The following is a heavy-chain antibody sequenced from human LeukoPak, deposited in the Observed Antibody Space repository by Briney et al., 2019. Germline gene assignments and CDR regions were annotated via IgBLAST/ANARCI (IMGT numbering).Heavy chain of an antibody. V-gene: IGHV5-51*01. Sequence: GESLKISCKGSGYRFSSFYIGWVRQVPGKGLEWMGIIYPGDSDAKYSPSFQGLVTVSADKSISTAYLQWRSLKASDTAIYYCARPDVDEDGFDIWGQGTLVTVSS. J-gene: IGHJ3*02. CDR2: IYPGDSDA. CDR3: ARPDVDEDGFDI. CDR1: GYRFSSFY. D-gene: IGHD5-12*01.